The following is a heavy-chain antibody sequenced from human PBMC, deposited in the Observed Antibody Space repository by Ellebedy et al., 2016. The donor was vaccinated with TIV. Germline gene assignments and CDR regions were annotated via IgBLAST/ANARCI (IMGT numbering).Heavy chain of an antibody. J-gene: IGHJ3*02. D-gene: IGHD6-13*01. CDR1: GYTFNRYG. V-gene: IGHV1-18*01. CDR3: ARGSSTSWYGGAFDI. Sequence: AASVKVSCKASGYTFNRYGINWVRQAPGQGLEWMGWISCYSGKTEYSQKFQGRVTMTTETSTTTGYMELRSLTSDDTAIYYCARGSSTSWYGGAFDIWGQGTMVTVSS. CDR2: ISCYSGKT.